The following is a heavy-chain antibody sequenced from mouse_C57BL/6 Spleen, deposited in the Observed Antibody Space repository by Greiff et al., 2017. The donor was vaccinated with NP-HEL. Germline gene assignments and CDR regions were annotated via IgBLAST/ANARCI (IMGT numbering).Heavy chain of an antibody. V-gene: IGHV5-17*01. CDR2: ISSGSSTI. D-gene: IGHD2-4*01. CDR3: AREGLEEAWFAY. Sequence: DVMLVESGGGLVKPGGSLKLSCAASGFTFSDYGMHWVRQAPEKGLEWVAYISSGSSTIYYADTVKGRFTISRDNAKNTLFLQMTSLRSEDTAMYYCAREGLEEAWFAYWGQGTLVTVSA. CDR1: GFTFSDYG. J-gene: IGHJ3*01.